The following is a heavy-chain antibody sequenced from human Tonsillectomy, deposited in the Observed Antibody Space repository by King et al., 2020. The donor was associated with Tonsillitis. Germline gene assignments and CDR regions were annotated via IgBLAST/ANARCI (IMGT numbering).Heavy chain of an antibody. V-gene: IGHV3-23*04. Sequence: VQLVESGGGLVQPGGSLRLSCAASGFTFNNYAMSWVRQAPGKGLEWVSAISGADGSTYYADSVRGRFTISRDDSKNTVYLQMNNLRAEDTAIYYCTKDLPTYGDYGYWGQGTLLTVSS. CDR2: ISGADGST. CDR3: TKDLPTYGDYGY. CDR1: GFTFNNYA. D-gene: IGHD4-17*01. J-gene: IGHJ4*02.